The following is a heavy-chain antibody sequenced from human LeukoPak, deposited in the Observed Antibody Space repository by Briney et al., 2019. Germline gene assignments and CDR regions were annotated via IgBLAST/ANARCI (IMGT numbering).Heavy chain of an antibody. CDR2: IIPIFGTA. J-gene: IGHJ6*03. CDR3: AMGDILTGYSPVKYYYYYMDV. Sequence: ASVKVSCKASGGTFGSYAISWVRQAPGQGLEWMGGIIPIFGTANYAQKFQGRVTITTDESTSTAYMELSSLRSEDTAVYYCAMGDILTGYSPVKYYYYYMDVWGKGTTVTVSS. V-gene: IGHV1-69*05. D-gene: IGHD3-9*01. CDR1: GGTFGSYA.